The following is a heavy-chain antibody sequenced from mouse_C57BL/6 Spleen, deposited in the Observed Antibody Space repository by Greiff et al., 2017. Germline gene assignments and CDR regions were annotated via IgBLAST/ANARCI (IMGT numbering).Heavy chain of an antibody. CDR1: GISITTGNYR. CDR2: IYYSGTI. J-gene: IGHJ2*01. V-gene: IGHV3-5*01. Sequence: EVKLVESGPGLVKPSQTVFLTCTVTGISITTGNYRWSWIRQFPGNKLEWIGYIYYSGTITYNPSLTSRTTITSDTPKNQGFMEDDSWTDEGTTTCYCSRFDGYYIDYGGQGTTRTVAS. CDR3: SRFDGYYIDY. D-gene: IGHD1-1*01.